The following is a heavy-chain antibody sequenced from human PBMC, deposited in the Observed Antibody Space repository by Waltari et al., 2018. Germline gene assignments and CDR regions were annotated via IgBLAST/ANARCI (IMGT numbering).Heavy chain of an antibody. J-gene: IGHJ4*02. CDR2: ISSSSSYI. CDR3: ARGYMTTVTTLGY. D-gene: IGHD4-17*01. V-gene: IGHV3-21*01. Sequence: EVQLVEYVGGLVKPGGSLRLSCAASGFHFSSSSMNWVRQAPGKGLEWVSSISSSSSYIYYADSVKGRFTISRDNAKNSLYLQMNSLRAEDTAVYYCARGYMTTVTTLGYWGQGTLVTVSS. CDR1: GFHFSSSS.